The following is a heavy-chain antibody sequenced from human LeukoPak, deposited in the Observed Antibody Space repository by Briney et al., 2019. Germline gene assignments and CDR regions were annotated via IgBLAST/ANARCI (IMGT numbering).Heavy chain of an antibody. Sequence: GASVKVSCKASGYTFTSYGISWVRQAPGQGLEWMGWISAYNGNTNYAQKLQGRVTMTTDTSTSTAYMELRSLRSDDTAVYYCARTSGSYGQNYFDYWGQGTLVTVSS. J-gene: IGHJ4*02. D-gene: IGHD1-26*01. CDR2: ISAYNGNT. CDR1: GYTFTSYG. V-gene: IGHV1-18*01. CDR3: ARTSGSYGQNYFDY.